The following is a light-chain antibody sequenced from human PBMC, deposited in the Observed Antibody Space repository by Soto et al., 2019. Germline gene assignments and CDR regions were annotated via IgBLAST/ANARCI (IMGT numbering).Light chain of an antibody. CDR2: DAS. CDR1: QSVSSNY. V-gene: IGKV3-20*01. J-gene: IGKJ1*01. CDR3: QQYGTSPRT. Sequence: ENVLTQSPGTLSLSPGERASLSCRATQSVSSNYLAWYQQKPGQAPRLLIYDASNRATGIPDRFSGSGSGTDFTLTISSLEPEDFAVYYCQQYGTSPRTFGQGTKVDI.